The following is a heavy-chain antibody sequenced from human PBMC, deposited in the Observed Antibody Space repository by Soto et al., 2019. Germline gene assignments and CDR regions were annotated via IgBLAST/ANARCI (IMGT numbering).Heavy chain of an antibody. D-gene: IGHD3-10*01. Sequence: EVQLLESGGGLVQPGGSLRLSCGVSGFTFNDFEMNWVRQAPGKGLEWLAYIDGSGTTKKYADSVRGRFTISRDNPNNSLFLQMSSLSAADTAIYYCARGFGRFNYLDQGTLVSVSS. CDR3: ARGFGRFNY. CDR2: IDGSGTTK. CDR1: GFTFNDFE. J-gene: IGHJ4*02. V-gene: IGHV3-48*03.